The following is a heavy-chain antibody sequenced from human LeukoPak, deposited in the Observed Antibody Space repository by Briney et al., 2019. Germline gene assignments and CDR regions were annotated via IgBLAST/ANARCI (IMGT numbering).Heavy chain of an antibody. D-gene: IGHD3-10*01. CDR2: IIPILGIA. Sequence: SVKVSCKASGGTFSSYAISWVRQAPGQGLEWMGRIIPILGIANYAQKFQGRVTITADKSTSTAYMELSSLRSEDTAVYYCARDWFSYGSGSYLFSIWGQGTLVTVSS. CDR3: ARDWFSYGSGSYLFSI. V-gene: IGHV1-69*04. CDR1: GGTFSSYA. J-gene: IGHJ4*02.